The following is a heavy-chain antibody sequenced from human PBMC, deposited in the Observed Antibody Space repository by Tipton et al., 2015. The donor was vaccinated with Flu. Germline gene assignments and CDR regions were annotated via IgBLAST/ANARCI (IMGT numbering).Heavy chain of an antibody. J-gene: IGHJ6*02. D-gene: IGHD3-22*01. CDR3: ARYYYDSSGYYYEYYYYGMDV. CDR1: GFTFSDYY. V-gene: IGHV3-11*01. CDR2: ISSSGSTI. Sequence: SLRLSCAASGFTFSDYYMSWIRQAPGKGLEWVSYISSSGSTIYYADSVKGRFTISRDNAKNSLYLQMNSLRAEDAAVYYCARYYYDSSGYYYEYYYYGMDVWGQGTTVTVSS.